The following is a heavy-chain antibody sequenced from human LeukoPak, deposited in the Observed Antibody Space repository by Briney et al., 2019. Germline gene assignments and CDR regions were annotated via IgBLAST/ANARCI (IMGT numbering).Heavy chain of an antibody. D-gene: IGHD1-1*01. V-gene: IGHV3-33*01. CDR1: GFTFSNHG. CDR2: IWYDGSNK. Sequence: GRSLRLSCAASGFTFSNHGMHWVRQAPGKGLEWVALIWYDGSNKEYAESVKGRFTISRDNSKNTLYLQMNSLRAEDTAVYYCARDQGTSTTAPKRKGRFDPWGQGTLVTVSS. CDR3: ARDQGTSTTAPKRKGRFDP. J-gene: IGHJ5*02.